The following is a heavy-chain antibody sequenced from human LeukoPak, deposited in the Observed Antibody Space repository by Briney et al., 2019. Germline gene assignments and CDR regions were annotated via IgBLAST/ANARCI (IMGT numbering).Heavy chain of an antibody. CDR1: GYTFTGYY. Sequence: ASVKVSCKASGYTFTGYYMHWVRQAPGQGLEWMGWINPNSGGTNYAQNFQGRVTMTRDTSIRTAYMELSRLRSDDTAVYYCARAPFLGYCSSASCPEGFDYWGQGTLVTVSS. D-gene: IGHD2-2*01. CDR2: INPNSGGT. V-gene: IGHV1-2*02. CDR3: ARAPFLGYCSSASCPEGFDY. J-gene: IGHJ4*02.